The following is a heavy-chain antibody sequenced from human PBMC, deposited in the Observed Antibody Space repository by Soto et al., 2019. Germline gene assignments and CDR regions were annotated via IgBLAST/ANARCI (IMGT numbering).Heavy chain of an antibody. Sequence: GGSLRLSCAASGFTFSNYWLIWVRQAPGKGLEWVAKIKQDGSEKSYVDSVKGRFTISRDNAKNSLFLQMNSLRAEDTAVYYCTRGGTWHGRFDNWVQGTLVTVSS. D-gene: IGHD3-16*01. J-gene: IGHJ4*02. CDR3: TRGGTWHGRFDN. CDR1: GFTFSNYW. CDR2: IKQDGSEK. V-gene: IGHV3-7*01.